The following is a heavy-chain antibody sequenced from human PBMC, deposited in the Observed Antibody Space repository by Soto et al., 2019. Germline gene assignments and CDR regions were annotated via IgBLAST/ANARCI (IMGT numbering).Heavy chain of an antibody. D-gene: IGHD2-2*01. CDR1: GFTFSSYA. CDR2: ISGSGGST. V-gene: IGHV3-23*01. CDR3: AKDRYCSSTSCYEFDY. Sequence: GGSLRLSCAASGFTFSSYAMSWVRQAPGKGLEWVSAISGSGGSTYYADSVKGRFTISRDNSMNTLYLQMNSLRAEDTAVYYCAKDRYCSSTSCYEFDYWGQGTLVTVSS. J-gene: IGHJ4*02.